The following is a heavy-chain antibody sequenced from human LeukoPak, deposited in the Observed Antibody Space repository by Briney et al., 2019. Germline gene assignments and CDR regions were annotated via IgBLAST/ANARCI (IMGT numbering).Heavy chain of an antibody. V-gene: IGHV3-21*01. J-gene: IGHJ4*02. CDR1: EFTFSTYS. Sequence: GGCLRLSCAASEFTFSTYSMNWVRQAPGKGLEWVASISSSSTYKYYADSVKGRFTISRDNSKNTLYLQMNSLRAEDTAVYYCAKDHSDIVVVPAAMYDYWGQGTLVTVSS. CDR3: AKDHSDIVVVPAAMYDY. CDR2: ISSSSTYK. D-gene: IGHD2-2*01.